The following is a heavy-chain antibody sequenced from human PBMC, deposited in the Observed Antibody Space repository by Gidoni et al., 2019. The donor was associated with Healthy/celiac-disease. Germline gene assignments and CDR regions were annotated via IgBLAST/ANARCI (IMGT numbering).Heavy chain of an antibody. V-gene: IGHV4-39*01. CDR1: GGSISSRSYN. CDR2: LYYSGST. D-gene: IGHD3-10*01. J-gene: IGHJ4*02. CDR3: ARQMTQYYYGSGTPLGAIVY. Sequence: QLQLQESGPGLGKPSETLSLTCTVSGGSISSRSYNWGWIRQPPGKGLEWIGSLYYSGSTYYTPSLKSRVTISVDTSKHQFSLKLSSVPAADTAVYYCARQMTQYYYGSGTPLGAIVYWGQGPLVTVSS.